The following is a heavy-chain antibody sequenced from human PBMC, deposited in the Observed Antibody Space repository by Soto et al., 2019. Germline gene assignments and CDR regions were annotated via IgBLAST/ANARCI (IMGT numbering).Heavy chain of an antibody. V-gene: IGHV5-51*01. CDR3: ARGGVTYESSGYVSFDP. CDR1: GYSFTSYW. J-gene: IGHJ5*02. D-gene: IGHD3-22*01. CDR2: IYPGDSDT. Sequence: TGESLKISCKGSGYSFTSYWIGWVRQMPGKGLEWMGIIYPGDSDTRYSPSFQGQFTISADKSISTAYLQWSSLKASDTAMYYCARGGVTYESSGYVSFDPWGQGTLVTVSS.